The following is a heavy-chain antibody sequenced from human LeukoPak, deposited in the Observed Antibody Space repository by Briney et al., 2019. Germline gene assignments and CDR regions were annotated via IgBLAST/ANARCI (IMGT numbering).Heavy chain of an antibody. Sequence: GGSLRLSCAASGFTLKNYWMSWVRQDPGKGLEWVAKIKHDGSEKQYVDSVKGRFTISRDNAKNSLYLEMNILRAEGTAVYYCARDRDASTLGLFDLWGQGTLVAVSS. CDR3: ARDRDASTLGLFDL. V-gene: IGHV3-7*01. CDR1: GFTLKNYW. CDR2: IKHDGSEK. J-gene: IGHJ4*02. D-gene: IGHD2-21*01.